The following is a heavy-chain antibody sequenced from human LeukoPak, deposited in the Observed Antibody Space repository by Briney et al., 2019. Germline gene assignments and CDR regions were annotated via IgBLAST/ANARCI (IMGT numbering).Heavy chain of an antibody. D-gene: IGHD6-13*01. CDR1: GFTFGSYA. Sequence: GGSLRLSSAASGFTFGSYAMSWVRQAPGKGLEWVSAISGSGGSTYYADSVKGRFTISRDNSKNTLYLQMNSLRAEDTAVYYCAKGPSSTGVYWGQGTLVTVSS. V-gene: IGHV3-23*01. CDR2: ISGSGGST. J-gene: IGHJ4*02. CDR3: AKGPSSTGVY.